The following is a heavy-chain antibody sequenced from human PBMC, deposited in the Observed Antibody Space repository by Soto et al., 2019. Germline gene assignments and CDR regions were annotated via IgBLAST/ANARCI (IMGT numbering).Heavy chain of an antibody. V-gene: IGHV1-69*01. Sequence: QVQLVQSGAEVKKPGSSVKVSCKASGGTFSSYAISWVRQAPGQGLEWMGGIIPIFGTANYAQKFQGRVTITADESTSTAYMELSSLRSEDTAVYYCARTNGYCSGGSCYGGSDPWGQGTLVTVSS. CDR3: ARTNGYCSGGSCYGGSDP. CDR2: IIPIFGTA. J-gene: IGHJ5*02. CDR1: GGTFSSYA. D-gene: IGHD2-15*01.